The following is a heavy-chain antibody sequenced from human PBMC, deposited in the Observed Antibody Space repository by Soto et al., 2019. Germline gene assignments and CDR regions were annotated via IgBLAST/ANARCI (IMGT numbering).Heavy chain of an antibody. CDR2: IYYSGST. CDR3: ARASSGYSGYDYNDY. V-gene: IGHV4-59*12. Sequence: SETLSLTCTVSGGSISSYYWSWIRQPPGKGLEWIGYIYYSGSTNYNPSLKSRVTISVDTSKNQFSLKLSSVTAADTAVYYCARASSGYSGYDYNDYWGQGTLVTVSS. J-gene: IGHJ4*02. D-gene: IGHD5-12*01. CDR1: GGSISSYY.